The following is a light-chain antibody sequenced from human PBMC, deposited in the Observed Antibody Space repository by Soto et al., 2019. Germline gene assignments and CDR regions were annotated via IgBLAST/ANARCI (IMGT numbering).Light chain of an antibody. CDR3: QQYNSYSVT. Sequence: DIQMTQSPSTLSASVGDRVTITCRASQSISSWLAWYQQKPGKAPKLLIYDASSLESGVPSMFSGSGSGTEFTLTISSLQPDDFATFYCQQYNSYSVTFGPGTKVDIK. J-gene: IGKJ3*01. CDR1: QSISSW. CDR2: DAS. V-gene: IGKV1-5*01.